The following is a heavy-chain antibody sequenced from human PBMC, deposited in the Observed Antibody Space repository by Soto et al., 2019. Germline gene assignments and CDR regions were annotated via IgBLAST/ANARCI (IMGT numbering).Heavy chain of an antibody. J-gene: IGHJ4*02. V-gene: IGHV3-15*01. CDR3: TTDLVTAAGTDY. CDR1: GVTFSNAW. D-gene: IGHD6-13*01. CDR2: IKSKTDGGTT. Sequence: PGGSLGLACAASGVTFSNAWMSWVRQAPGKGLEWVGRIKSKTDGGTTDYAAPVKGRFTISRDDSKNTLYLQMNSLKTEDTAAYYCTTDLVTAAGTDYWGQGTLVTVSS.